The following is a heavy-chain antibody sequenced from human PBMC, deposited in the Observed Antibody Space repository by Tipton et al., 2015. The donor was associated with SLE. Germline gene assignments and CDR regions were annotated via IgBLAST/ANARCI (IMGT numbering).Heavy chain of an antibody. CDR2: IYYSGST. Sequence: TLSLTCTVSGGSISSGGYYWSWIRQHPGKGLEWIGYIYYSGSTYYNPSLKSRVTISVDTSKNQFSLKLNSVTAADTAVYYCARDELVYFDLWGRGTLVTVSS. CDR3: ARDELVYFDL. CDR1: GGSISSGGYY. D-gene: IGHD3-10*01. J-gene: IGHJ2*01. V-gene: IGHV4-31*03.